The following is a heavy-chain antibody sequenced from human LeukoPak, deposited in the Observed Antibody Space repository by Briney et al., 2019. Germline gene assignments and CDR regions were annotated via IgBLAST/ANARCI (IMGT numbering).Heavy chain of an antibody. CDR3: ARDQAHGMDV. CDR2: ISSSSSYI. J-gene: IGHJ6*02. Sequence: GGSLRLSCAASGFTFTRYAMTWVRQAPGKGLEWVSSISSSSSYIYYADSVKGRFTISRDNAKNSLYLQMNSLRAEDTAVYYCARDQAHGMDVWGQGTTVTVSS. CDR1: GFTFTRYA. V-gene: IGHV3-21*01.